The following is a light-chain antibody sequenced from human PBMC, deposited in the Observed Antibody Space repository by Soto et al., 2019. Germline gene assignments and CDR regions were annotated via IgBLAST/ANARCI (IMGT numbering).Light chain of an antibody. CDR2: AAS. CDR3: QQTNSFPLT. CDR1: QDISTY. V-gene: IGKV1-12*01. J-gene: IGKJ4*01. Sequence: DIQMTQSPSSVSASVGDIVTITCRASQDISTYLAWDQQRPGKAPNLLIYAASTLQSGVPSRFSGSGSGTDFSLTISSLQPEDSATYYCQQTNSFPLTFGGGTKVEIK.